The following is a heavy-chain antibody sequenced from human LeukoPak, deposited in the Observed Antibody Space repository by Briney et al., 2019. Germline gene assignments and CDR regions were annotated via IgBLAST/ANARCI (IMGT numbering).Heavy chain of an antibody. J-gene: IGHJ4*02. V-gene: IGHV3-21*01. D-gene: IGHD3-22*01. CDR3: ARDSGLLPIVTYYFDS. CDR2: ISSSSSYM. Sequence: PGGSLRLSCTPSGFTFSNYAMHWVRQAPGKGLEWVSSISSSSSYMYYADSMRGRFTISRDSAQNSLYLQMNGLKAEDTAVYYCARDSGLLPIVTYYFDSWGQGTLVTVSS. CDR1: GFTFSNYA.